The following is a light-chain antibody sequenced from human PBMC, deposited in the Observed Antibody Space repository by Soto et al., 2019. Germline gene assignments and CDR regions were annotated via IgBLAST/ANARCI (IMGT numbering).Light chain of an antibody. Sequence: DIPMTQSPSSLSASVGDRVTITCRASQTISFYLNWYQQKPGKAPKLLIYAASNLQSGVPSRFSASGSGTDFTLTLNSLQPEDFVTYYCQQAYSTPWTFGQGTTVEIK. CDR3: QQAYSTPWT. CDR1: QTISFY. J-gene: IGKJ1*01. V-gene: IGKV1-39*01. CDR2: AAS.